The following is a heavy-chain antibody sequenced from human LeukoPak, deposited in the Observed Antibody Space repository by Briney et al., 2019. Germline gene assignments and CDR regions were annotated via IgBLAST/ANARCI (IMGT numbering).Heavy chain of an antibody. CDR2: ITSGAP. J-gene: IGHJ3*01. CDR3: ARDPNGDYIGAFEF. V-gene: IGHV3-23*01. D-gene: IGHD4-17*01. CDR1: GFTFSAYA. Sequence: GGSLRLSCAASGFTFSAYAVMWVRQAPGQGLEWVSAITSGAPRYADSVKGRFTISRDNSKSMLYLQMNSLRAGDTARYFCARDPNGDYIGAFEFWGQGTGVTVSS.